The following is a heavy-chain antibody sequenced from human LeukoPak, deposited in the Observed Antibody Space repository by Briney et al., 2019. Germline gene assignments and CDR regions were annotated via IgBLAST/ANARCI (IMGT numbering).Heavy chain of an antibody. D-gene: IGHD6-6*01. V-gene: IGHV4-61*02. CDR3: ARASIAARDFDY. J-gene: IGHJ4*02. Sequence: PSETLSLTCTVSGGSISSGSYYWSWIRQPAGKGLEWIGRIYTSGSTNYNPSLKSRVTISVDTSKNQFSLKLSSVTAADTAVYYCARASIAARDFDYWGQGTLVTVSS. CDR2: IYTSGST. CDR1: GGSISSGSYY.